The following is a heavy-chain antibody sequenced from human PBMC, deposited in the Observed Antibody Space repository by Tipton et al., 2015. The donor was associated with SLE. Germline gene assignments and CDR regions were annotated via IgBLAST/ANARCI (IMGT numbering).Heavy chain of an antibody. CDR2: IRYDGSDK. Sequence: SLRLSCAASGFTFSSYAMSWVRQAPGKGLEWVAFIRYDGSDKCYADSVKGRFTISRDNSKNTLSLQMNSLRTEDTAVYYCATPYCPNGVCLPWGQGTLVTVSS. CDR3: ATPYCPNGVCLP. D-gene: IGHD2-8*01. CDR1: GFTFSSYA. J-gene: IGHJ4*02. V-gene: IGHV3-30*02.